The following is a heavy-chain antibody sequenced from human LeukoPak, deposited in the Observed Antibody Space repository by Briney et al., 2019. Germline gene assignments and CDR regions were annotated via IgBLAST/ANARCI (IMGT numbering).Heavy chain of an antibody. J-gene: IGHJ4*02. CDR3: ASVRKGLRYFDY. CDR1: GGSFSGYY. V-gene: IGHV4-34*01. D-gene: IGHD3-16*01. CDR2: INHSGST. Sequence: SETLSLTCAVYGGSFSGYYWSWIRQPPGKGLEWIGEINHSGSTNYNPSLKSRVTISVDTSKNQFSLKLSSVTAADTAVYYCASVRKGLRYFDYWGQRTLVTVSS.